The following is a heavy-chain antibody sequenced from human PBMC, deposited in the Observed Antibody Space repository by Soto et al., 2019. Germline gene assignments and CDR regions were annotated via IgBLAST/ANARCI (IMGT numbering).Heavy chain of an antibody. Sequence: QVQLVQSGAEVKKPGSSVKVSCKASGGTFSSYAISWVRQAPGQGLEWMGGIIPIFGTANYAQKFQGRVTTTADEYTSTAYMELSSLRSEDTAVYYCARGYYYDSSGDYSNAYYFDYWGQGKLVTVSS. CDR2: IIPIFGTA. V-gene: IGHV1-69*01. J-gene: IGHJ4*02. D-gene: IGHD3-22*01. CDR1: GGTFSSYA. CDR3: ARGYYYDSSGDYSNAYYFDY.